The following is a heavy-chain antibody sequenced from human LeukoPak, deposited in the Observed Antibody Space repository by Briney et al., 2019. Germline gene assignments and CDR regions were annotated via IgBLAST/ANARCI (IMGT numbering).Heavy chain of an antibody. D-gene: IGHD3-9*01. CDR1: GFTFSSYN. CDR3: ARVSARSYVSGILKGYCIDS. J-gene: IGHJ5*01. Sequence: SGGSLRLYCAASGFTFSSYNMHWVCQGPGKGLEWVSSISHAVTYMYYADSVKGRFTISRDNAKNSLFLQMNSPKVEDTGVYYCARVSARSYVSGILKGYCIDSWREGTLVSVSS. V-gene: IGHV3-21*01. CDR2: ISHAVTYM.